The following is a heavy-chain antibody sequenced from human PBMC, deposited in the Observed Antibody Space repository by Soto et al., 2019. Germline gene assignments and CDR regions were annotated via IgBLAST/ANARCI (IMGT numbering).Heavy chain of an antibody. CDR1: GGTFSTYI. D-gene: IGHD3-3*01. CDR3: ARDRITTRGDAFDL. CDR2: IIAIPDIT. Sequence: QVHLVQSGAEVRKPGTSVKVSCKAPGGTFSTYIISWVRQAPGQGLEWMGRIIAIPDITNYAQKFQGRVTITADRSTSTAYMELTSLKSEDTAVYYCARDRITTRGDAFDLWGQGTWVTVSS. J-gene: IGHJ3*01. V-gene: IGHV1-69*08.